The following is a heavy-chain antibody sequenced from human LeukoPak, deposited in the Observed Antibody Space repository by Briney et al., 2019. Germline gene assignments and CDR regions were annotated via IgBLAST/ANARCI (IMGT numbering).Heavy chain of an antibody. J-gene: IGHJ3*02. D-gene: IGHD1-1*01. CDR2: ISSSSSYI. CDR3: AKDIQSTGGTNGAFDI. Sequence: GGSLRLSCAASGFTFSSYSMNWVRQAPGKGLEWVSSISSSSSYIYYADSVKGRFTISRDNAKNSLYLQMNSLRAEDMALYYCAKDIQSTGGTNGAFDIWGQGTMVTVSS. CDR1: GFTFSSYS. V-gene: IGHV3-21*04.